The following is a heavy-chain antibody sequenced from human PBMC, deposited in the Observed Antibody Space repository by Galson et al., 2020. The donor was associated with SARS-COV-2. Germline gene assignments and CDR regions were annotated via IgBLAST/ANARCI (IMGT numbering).Heavy chain of an antibody. Sequence: PEDGETIYAQKFQGRVTMTEDTSTDTAYMELSSLRSEDTAVYYCATSWAVAGRNNWFDPWGQGTLVTVSS. J-gene: IGHJ5*02. CDR2: PEDGET. D-gene: IGHD6-19*01. V-gene: IGHV1-24*01. CDR3: ATSWAVAGRNNWFDP.